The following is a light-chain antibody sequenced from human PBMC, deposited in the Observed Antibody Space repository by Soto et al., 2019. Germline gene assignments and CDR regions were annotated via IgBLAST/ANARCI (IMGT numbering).Light chain of an antibody. V-gene: IGLV4-69*01. CDR2: INSDGSH. CDR1: SGHSSYA. CDR3: QTWGSGIHV. Sequence: QAVLTQSPSTSASLGASVKLTCTLSSGHSSYAIAWHQQQPEKGPQYLMKINSDGSHTKGDGIPDRFSGSSSGAERYLTISRLQSEDEADYYWQTWGSGIHVFGTGTKLTVL. J-gene: IGLJ1*01.